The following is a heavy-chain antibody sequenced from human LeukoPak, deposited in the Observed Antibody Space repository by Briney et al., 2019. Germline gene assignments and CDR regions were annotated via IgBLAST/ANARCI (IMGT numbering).Heavy chain of an antibody. J-gene: IGHJ1*01. V-gene: IGHV4-59*01. CDR3: ASALTTLEYFQH. CDR2: IHNSGST. Sequence: SETLSLTCTVSDXSISTYYRSWIRQSPGKGLESIGYIHNSGSTNYNPSLKSRVTISVDTSKNQFSLKLSSVTAADTAVYYCASALTTLEYFQHWGRGTLVTVSS. D-gene: IGHD4-17*01. CDR1: DXSISTYY.